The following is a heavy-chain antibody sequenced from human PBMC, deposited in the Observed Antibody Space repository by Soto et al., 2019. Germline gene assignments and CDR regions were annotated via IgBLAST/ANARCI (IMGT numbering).Heavy chain of an antibody. CDR3: ARQKHRITMIVGVGAFDI. Sequence: GESLKISCKGSGYSFTSYWIGWVRQMPGKGLGWMGIIYPGDSDTRYSPSFQGQVTISADKSISTAYLQWSSLKASDTAMYYCARQKHRITMIVGVGAFDIWGQGTMVTVSS. D-gene: IGHD3-22*01. V-gene: IGHV5-51*01. CDR1: GYSFTSYW. J-gene: IGHJ3*02. CDR2: IYPGDSDT.